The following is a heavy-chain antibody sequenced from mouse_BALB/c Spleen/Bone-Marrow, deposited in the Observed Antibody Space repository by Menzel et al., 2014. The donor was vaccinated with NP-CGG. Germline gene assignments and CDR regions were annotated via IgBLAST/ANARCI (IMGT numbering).Heavy chain of an antibody. CDR1: GYTFTNYW. CDR2: IDPYDSET. CDR3: ARWGTTVVDYFDV. Sequence: QVQLQQSGAELVRPGASVKLSCKASGYTFTNYWMNWVKQRPEQGLEWIGRIDPYDSETHSNQKFKDKAILTVDKSSSTAYMQPSSLTSEDSAVYYCARWGTTVVDYFDVWGAGTTVTVSS. V-gene: IGHV1-52*01. J-gene: IGHJ1*02. D-gene: IGHD1-1*01.